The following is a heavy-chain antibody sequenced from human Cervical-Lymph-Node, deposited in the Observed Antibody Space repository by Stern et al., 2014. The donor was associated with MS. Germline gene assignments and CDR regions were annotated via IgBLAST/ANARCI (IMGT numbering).Heavy chain of an antibody. V-gene: IGHV3-9*01. D-gene: IGHD6-19*01. CDR3: VKDVDSTIAVSIDS. CDR2: MRWNSGGN. CDR1: GFTFNDYS. Sequence: EVQLVESGGGLVQPGRSLRLSCTASGFTFNDYSMHWVRQAPGKGLEWVSGMRWNSGGNAYADSAKGRFTMSRDNAKNALYLQMNSLRPEDTALYYCVKDVDSTIAVSIDSWGQGTLVTVSA. J-gene: IGHJ4*02.